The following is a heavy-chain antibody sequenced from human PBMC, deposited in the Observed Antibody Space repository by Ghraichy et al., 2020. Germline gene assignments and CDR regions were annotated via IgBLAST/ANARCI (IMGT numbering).Heavy chain of an antibody. D-gene: IGHD2-21*01. V-gene: IGHV3-23*01. CDR1: GFTFSSYA. Sequence: GALRLSCAPSGFTFSSYAMSWVRQAPGKGLEWVSAISGSGGSTYYADSVKGRFTISRDNSKNTLYLQMNSLRAEDTAVYYCAKDGPGCRGDACNFDYWGQGTLVTVSS. CDR2: ISGSGGST. J-gene: IGHJ4*02. CDR3: AKDGPGCRGDACNFDY.